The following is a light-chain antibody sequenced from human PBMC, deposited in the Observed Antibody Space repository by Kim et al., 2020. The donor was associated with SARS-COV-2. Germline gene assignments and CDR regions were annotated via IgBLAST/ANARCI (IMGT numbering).Light chain of an antibody. Sequence: GSPGQTASINCSGDKLGDKYACWYQQKPGQSPVLVIYKDSKRPSGIPERFSGSNSGNTATLTISGTQAMDEADYYCQAWDSSNVVFGGGTQLTVL. J-gene: IGLJ2*01. CDR3: QAWDSSNVV. V-gene: IGLV3-1*01. CDR2: KDS. CDR1: KLGDKY.